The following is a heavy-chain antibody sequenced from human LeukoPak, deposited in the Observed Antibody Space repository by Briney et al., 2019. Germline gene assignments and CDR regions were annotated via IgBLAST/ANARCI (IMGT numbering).Heavy chain of an antibody. D-gene: IGHD6-19*01. CDR1: GFTFDDYA. J-gene: IGHJ4*02. CDR3: AKDNRRHYTSGPNPDSLH. CDR2: ISWNSGSI. V-gene: IGHV3-9*01. Sequence: GRSLRLSCAASGFTFDDYAMHWVRQAPGKGLEWVSGISWNSGSIDYADSVKGRFTISRDNAKNSLYLQMNSLRDEDTAFYYCAKDNRRHYTSGPNPDSLHWGQGALVTVSS.